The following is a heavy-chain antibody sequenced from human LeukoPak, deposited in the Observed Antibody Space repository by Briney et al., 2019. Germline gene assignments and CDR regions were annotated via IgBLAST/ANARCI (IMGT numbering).Heavy chain of an antibody. Sequence: SETLSLTCTVSGGSISSYYWSWIRQPPGKGLEWIGYIYYSGSTNYNPSLKSRVTISVDTSKNQFSLKLSSVTAADTAVYYCARENLYCSSTSCYKAADYWGQGTLVTVSS. V-gene: IGHV4-59*01. CDR3: ARENLYCSSTSCYKAADY. D-gene: IGHD2-2*02. CDR2: IYYSGST. CDR1: GGSISSYY. J-gene: IGHJ4*02.